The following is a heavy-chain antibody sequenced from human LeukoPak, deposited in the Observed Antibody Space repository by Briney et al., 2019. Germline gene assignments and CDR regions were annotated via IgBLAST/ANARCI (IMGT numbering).Heavy chain of an antibody. CDR3: AKDIIPSVTTWYFDY. V-gene: IGHV3-30*02. J-gene: IGHJ4*01. D-gene: IGHD4-17*01. Sequence: GGSLRLSCAASGFTFSSYGMHWVRQAPGKGLEWVAFIWYDGSKTYYADSVRGRFIISRDSFKNTLSLQMNSLRAEDTAVYYCAKDIIPSVTTWYFDYWGHGTLVTVSS. CDR1: GFTFSSYG. CDR2: IWYDGSKT.